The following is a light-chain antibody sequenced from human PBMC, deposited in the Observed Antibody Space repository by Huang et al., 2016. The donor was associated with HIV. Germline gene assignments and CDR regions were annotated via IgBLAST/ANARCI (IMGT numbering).Light chain of an antibody. V-gene: IGKV3-15*01. CDR1: QSVNSD. J-gene: IGKJ1*01. CDR3: HQYHAWPRT. Sequence: EIVMTQSPASLPVSPGERVTLSCRARQSVNSDLAWYQKKPGQAPRLLMSGASTRATGVPPRFSASGSGTNFTLTISSLQSEDFAFYYCHQYHAWPRTFGHGTKLEI. CDR2: GAS.